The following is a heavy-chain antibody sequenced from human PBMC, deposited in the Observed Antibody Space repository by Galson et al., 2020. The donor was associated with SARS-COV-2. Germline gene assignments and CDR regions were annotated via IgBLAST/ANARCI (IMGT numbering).Heavy chain of an antibody. CDR3: ARLHYGEYAPEAFDI. CDR2: ISHSRGT. Sequence: SQTRFHTGAVSGTTISSGSYTWNWIPQPTGKGLKWNRYISHSRGTYYNPSLKSRVTISGDRSKNQFSLRLSSVTAADTAVYYWARLHYGEYAPEAFDIWGPGARVTVAS. CDR1: GTTISSGSYT. D-gene: IGHD4-17*01. J-gene: IGHJ3*02. V-gene: IGHV4-30-2*01.